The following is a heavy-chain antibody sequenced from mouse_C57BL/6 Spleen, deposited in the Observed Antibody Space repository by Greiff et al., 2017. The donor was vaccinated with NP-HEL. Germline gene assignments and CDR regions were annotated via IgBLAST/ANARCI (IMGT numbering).Heavy chain of an antibody. Sequence: QVQLKQSGPGLVQPSQSLSITCTVSGFSLTSYGVHWVRQSPGKGLEWLGVIWSGGSTDYNAAFMSRLSITKDNSNSQVFFKMNSLQADDTAIYYCAKGGGFYDYGGNAMDYWGQGTSVTVSS. CDR1: GFSLTSYG. V-gene: IGHV2-5*01. J-gene: IGHJ4*01. CDR3: AKGGGFYDYGGNAMDY. CDR2: IWSGGST. D-gene: IGHD2-4*01.